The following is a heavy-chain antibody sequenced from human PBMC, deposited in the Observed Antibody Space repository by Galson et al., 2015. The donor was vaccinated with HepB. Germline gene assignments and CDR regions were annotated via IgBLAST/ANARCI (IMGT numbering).Heavy chain of an antibody. V-gene: IGHV3-9*01. CDR3: VRGVEYSSSPFDY. CDR2: ISWNSGSI. J-gene: IGHJ4*02. D-gene: IGHD6-6*01. Sequence: SLRLSCAASGFTFDDYAMHWVRQAPGKGLEWVSGISWNSGSIGYADSVKGRLTISRDNAKNSLYLQMNSLRAEDTALYYCVRGVEYSSSPFDYWGQGTLVTVSS. CDR1: GFTFDDYA.